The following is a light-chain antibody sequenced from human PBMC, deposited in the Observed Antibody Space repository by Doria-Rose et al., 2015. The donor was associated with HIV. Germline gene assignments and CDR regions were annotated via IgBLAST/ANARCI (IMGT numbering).Light chain of an antibody. CDR1: SNDVGRYNY. Sequence: QPGLTQPASVSGSPGQSITISCTGTSNDVGRYNYVSWYQHHPGKAPKLMIFDVSQRHSGISTRSSGSKSGNTASLTISGLQAEDEADYYCTSYTGVNTPVVFGGGTKLTVV. CDR3: TSYTGVNTPVV. CDR2: DVS. J-gene: IGLJ2*01. V-gene: IGLV2-14*03.